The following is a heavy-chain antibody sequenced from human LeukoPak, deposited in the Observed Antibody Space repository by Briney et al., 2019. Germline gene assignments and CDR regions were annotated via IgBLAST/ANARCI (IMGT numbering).Heavy chain of an antibody. D-gene: IGHD3-10*01. CDR3: AREVGYGSGSYYYYYMDV. Sequence: ASVKVSCKASGYTFTGYYIHWVRQAPGQGLEWMGWINPNSGDTNYAQKFQGRVTMTRDTSISTAYMELSRLRSDDTAVYYCAREVGYGSGSYYYYYMDVWGKGTTVTVSS. J-gene: IGHJ6*03. CDR2: INPNSGDT. V-gene: IGHV1-2*02. CDR1: GYTFTGYY.